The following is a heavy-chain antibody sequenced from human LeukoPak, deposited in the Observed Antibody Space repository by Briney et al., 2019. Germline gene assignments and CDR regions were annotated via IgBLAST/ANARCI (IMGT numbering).Heavy chain of an antibody. D-gene: IGHD3-10*01. CDR2: INLGGST. CDR3: AKGRRIIMIQGANRVNQWIDP. CDR1: GASFSGYY. V-gene: IGHV4-34*01. Sequence: SETLSLTCAVYGASFSGYYWSWIRQPPGKGLEWNGEINLGGSTNSNPSLKIRVTISLYTSKKQFSLKLTSVTAADTATYYCAKGRRIIMIQGANRVNQWIDPWGQGTLVTVSS. J-gene: IGHJ5*02.